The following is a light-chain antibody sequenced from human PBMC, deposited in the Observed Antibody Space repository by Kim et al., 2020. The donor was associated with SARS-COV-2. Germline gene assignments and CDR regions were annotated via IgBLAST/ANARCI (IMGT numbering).Light chain of an antibody. CDR3: QQYNTYPWT. CDR2: DAS. V-gene: IGKV1-5*01. J-gene: IGKJ1*01. Sequence: ASVGDRITIACRASQRSSSWLAWYQQKPGKAPKLLISDASSLESGVPSRFSGSGSGTDFTLTISSLQPDDFATYYCQQYNTYPWTFGQGTKVDIK. CDR1: QRSSSW.